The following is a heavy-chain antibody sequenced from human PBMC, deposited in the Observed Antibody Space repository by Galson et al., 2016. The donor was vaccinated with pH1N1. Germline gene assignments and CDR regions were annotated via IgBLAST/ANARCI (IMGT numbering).Heavy chain of an antibody. V-gene: IGHV2-70*01. CDR1: GFSLNTSGMS. CDR2: IDWDGDK. CDR3: ARGDY. J-gene: IGHJ4*02. Sequence: PALVKPTQTLTLTCTFSGFSLNTSGMSVSWIRQPPGKALEWLELIDWDGDKDYSPSLKSRLAITKDTSKNQVVLTMTNVDPVDTATYYCARGDYWGQGTLVTVSS.